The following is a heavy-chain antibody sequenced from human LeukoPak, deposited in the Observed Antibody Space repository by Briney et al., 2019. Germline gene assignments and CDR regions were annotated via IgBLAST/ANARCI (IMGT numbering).Heavy chain of an antibody. Sequence: SETLSLTCTVSGGSISSYYWSWIRQPAGKGLEWIGRIYTSGSTNYNPSLKSRVTMSVDTSKNHFSLQLSSVTAADTAVYYCTRVRPGSQSDYWGQGTLVTVSS. D-gene: IGHD3-10*01. J-gene: IGHJ4*02. V-gene: IGHV4-4*07. CDR2: IYTSGST. CDR3: TRVRPGSQSDY. CDR1: GGSISSYY.